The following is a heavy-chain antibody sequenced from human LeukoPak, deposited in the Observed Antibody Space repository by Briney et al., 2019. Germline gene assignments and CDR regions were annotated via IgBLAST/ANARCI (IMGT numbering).Heavy chain of an antibody. J-gene: IGHJ4*02. V-gene: IGHV3-15*07. CDR1: GFTFTNAW. Sequence: GGSLRLSCAASGFTFTNAWMNWVRQAPGKGLEWVGRIKSKTDGGTTDQAAPVKGRFTISRDDSKNTLYLQMNSLKTEDTAVYYCTTSWLYGDYAGYWGQGTLVTVSS. CDR3: TTSWLYGDYAGY. CDR2: IKSKTDGGTT. D-gene: IGHD4-17*01.